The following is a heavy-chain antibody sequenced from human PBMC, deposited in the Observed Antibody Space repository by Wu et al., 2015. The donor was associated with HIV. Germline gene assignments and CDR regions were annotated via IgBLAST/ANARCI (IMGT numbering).Heavy chain of an antibody. Sequence: QGQLVQSGSEVKKPGTSVKVSCKASGYTLNNYGMSWIRQAPGQGLEWLGWINTYKGNTNYLQKVQGRFIMTMDGIHEHSLYGIEGPSRSDDTAVYYCARVSVRRRDCSGASCRVSILDAFNVWGQGTLVTVSS. D-gene: IGHD2-15*01. V-gene: IGHV1-18*01. CDR1: GYTLNNYG. CDR3: ARVSVRRRDCSGASCRVSILDAFNV. CDR2: INTYKGNT. J-gene: IGHJ3*01.